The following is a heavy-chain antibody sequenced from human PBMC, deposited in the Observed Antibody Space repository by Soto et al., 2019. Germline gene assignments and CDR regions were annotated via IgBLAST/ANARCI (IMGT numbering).Heavy chain of an antibody. V-gene: IGHV3-48*02. CDR2: ISSSSSTI. CDR3: ARGNRGWLAPEELEGYFDY. D-gene: IGHD6-19*01. Sequence: EVQLVESGGGLVQPGGSLRLSCAASGFTFSSYSMNWVRQAPGKGLEWVSYISSSSSTIYYADSVKGRFTISRDNAKNSLYLQMNSLRDEDTAVYYCARGNRGWLAPEELEGYFDYWGQGTLVTVSS. J-gene: IGHJ4*02. CDR1: GFTFSSYS.